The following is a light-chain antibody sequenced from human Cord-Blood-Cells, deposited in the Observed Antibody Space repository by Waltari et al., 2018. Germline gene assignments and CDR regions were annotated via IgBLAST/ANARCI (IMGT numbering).Light chain of an antibody. CDR1: QSVSSN. CDR2: GAS. J-gene: IGKJ4*01. CDR3: QQYNNWPLT. V-gene: IGKV3-15*01. Sequence: EIVMTQSPATLSVSPGERATLSCRASQSVSSNLAWYQQKPGQAPRLLIYGASTRATGIPARFSGSGSRTEFNLTISSLQSEDFAVYYCQQYNNWPLTFGGGTKVEIK.